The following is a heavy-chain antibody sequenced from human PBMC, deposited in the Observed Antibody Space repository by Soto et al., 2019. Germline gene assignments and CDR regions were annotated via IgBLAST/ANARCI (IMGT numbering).Heavy chain of an antibody. J-gene: IGHJ5*02. V-gene: IGHV3-49*03. CDR1: GFTFGDYA. CDR3: TRDPEDYGSGSYLFDP. D-gene: IGHD3-10*01. Sequence: PGGSLRLSCTASGFTFGDYAMSWFRQAPGKGLEWVGFIRSKAYGGTTEYAASVKGRFTISRDDSKSIAYLQMNSLKTEDTAVYYCTRDPEDYGSGSYLFDPWGQGTLVTVSS. CDR2: IRSKAYGGTT.